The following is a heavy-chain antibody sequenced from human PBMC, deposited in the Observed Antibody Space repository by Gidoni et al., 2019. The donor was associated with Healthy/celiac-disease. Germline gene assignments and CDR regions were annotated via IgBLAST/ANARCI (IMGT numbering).Heavy chain of an antibody. D-gene: IGHD1-26*01. CDR1: GFTFRRYA. J-gene: IGHJ4*02. Sequence: QVQLVESGGGVVQPGRSLRLSCAASGFTFRRYAMHWVRQAPGKGLEWVAVISYDGSNKYYADSVKGRFTISRDNSKNTLYLQMNSLRAEDTAVYYCARLVGAMRRGFPFDYWGQGTLVTVSS. V-gene: IGHV3-30-3*01. CDR3: ARLVGAMRRGFPFDY. CDR2: ISYDGSNK.